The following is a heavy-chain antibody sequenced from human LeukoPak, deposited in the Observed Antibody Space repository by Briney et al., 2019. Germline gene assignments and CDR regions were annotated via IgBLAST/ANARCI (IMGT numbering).Heavy chain of an antibody. CDR2: INPNSGGT. CDR1: GYTFTGYY. J-gene: IGHJ4*02. D-gene: IGHD6-13*01. Sequence: EASVKVSCKASGYTFTGYYIHWVRQAPGQGLEWMGWINPNSGGTNYAQKFQGRITMTRDTSINTAYMELYSLRSDDTAVYYCVRVGYSRSWPFDYWGQGTLVTVSS. CDR3: VRVGYSRSWPFDY. V-gene: IGHV1-2*02.